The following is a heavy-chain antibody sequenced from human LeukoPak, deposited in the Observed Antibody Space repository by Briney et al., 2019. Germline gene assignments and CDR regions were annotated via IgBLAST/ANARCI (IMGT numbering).Heavy chain of an antibody. CDR3: QGRAMVTNDY. J-gene: IGHJ4*02. Sequence: PGRSLRLSCAASGFTFSSYAMHWVRQAPGKGLEWVAVISYDGSNKYYADSVKGRFTISRDNSKNTLYLQMNSLRAEDTAVYYCQGRAMVTNDYWGQGTLVTASS. D-gene: IGHD5-18*01. CDR2: ISYDGSNK. V-gene: IGHV3-30-3*01. CDR1: GFTFSSYA.